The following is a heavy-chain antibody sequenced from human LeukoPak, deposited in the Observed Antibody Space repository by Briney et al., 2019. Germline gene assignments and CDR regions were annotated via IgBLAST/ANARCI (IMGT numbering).Heavy chain of an antibody. CDR2: MNPNSGNT. J-gene: IGHJ4*02. V-gene: IGHV1-8*01. Sequence: ASVKVSCKASGYTFTSYDINWVRQATGQGLEWMGWMNPNSGNTGYAQKFQGRVTMTRNTSIRPDYMELSSLRSEDTAGHYCQRARSGFLRYWGQGTLVTVSS. CDR3: QRARSGFLRY. D-gene: IGHD1-14*01. CDR1: GYTFTSYD.